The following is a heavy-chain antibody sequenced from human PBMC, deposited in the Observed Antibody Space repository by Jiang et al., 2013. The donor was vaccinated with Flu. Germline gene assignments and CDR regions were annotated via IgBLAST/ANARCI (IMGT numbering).Heavy chain of an antibody. J-gene: IGHJ3*01. D-gene: IGHD4/OR15-4a*01. CDR3: ARGGRIVLDYAAAFDV. Sequence: LLKPSETLSLTCALFNGSLTDYYWSWIRQSPGRGLEWIGVINHRRTINYTPSLRSRVTISLDTSSRQFTLRLTSVTAADAGVYYCARGGRIVLDYAAAFDVWGHRTLVTVSS. V-gene: IGHV4-34*01. CDR1: NGSLTDYY. CDR2: INHRRTI.